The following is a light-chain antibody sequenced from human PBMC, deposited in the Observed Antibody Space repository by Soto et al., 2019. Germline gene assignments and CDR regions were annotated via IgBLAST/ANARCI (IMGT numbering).Light chain of an antibody. J-gene: IGLJ2*01. CDR2: DVS. CDR3: RSFAGSFTVG. CDR1: SSDVGGYNY. Sequence: QSVLTQPRSVSGSPGQSVTISCTGTSSDVGGYNYVSWYQQHPGKAPKLMIYDVSKRPSGVPGRFSGSKSGNTASLTISGAPAEGGGDYFWRSFAGSFTVGFRGGTKLTVL. V-gene: IGLV2-11*01.